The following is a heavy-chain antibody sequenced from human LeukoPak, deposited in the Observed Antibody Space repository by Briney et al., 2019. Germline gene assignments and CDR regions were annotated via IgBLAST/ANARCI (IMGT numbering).Heavy chain of an antibody. CDR1: GFTVSSNY. CDR3: ARGHNYYGSGSYYPNWFDP. V-gene: IGHV3-53*01. J-gene: IGHJ5*02. CDR2: IYSGGST. D-gene: IGHD3-10*01. Sequence: PGGSLRLSCAASGFTVSSNYMSWVRQAPGKGLEWVSVIYSGGSTYYADSVKGRFTISRDNSKNTLYLQMNSLRAEDTAVYYCARGHNYYGSGSYYPNWFDPWGQGTLVTVSS.